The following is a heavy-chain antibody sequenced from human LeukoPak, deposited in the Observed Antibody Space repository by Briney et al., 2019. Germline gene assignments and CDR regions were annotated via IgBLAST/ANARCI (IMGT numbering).Heavy chain of an antibody. D-gene: IGHD5-24*01. J-gene: IGHJ2*01. Sequence: GGSLRLSCAASGFTFSSYSMNWVRQAPGKGLESVSSISSSSSYIYYADSVKGRFTISRDNAKNSLYLQMNSLRAEDTAVYYCAREERDGYNYYWYFDLWGRGTLVTVSS. V-gene: IGHV3-21*01. CDR2: ISSSSSYI. CDR1: GFTFSSYS. CDR3: AREERDGYNYYWYFDL.